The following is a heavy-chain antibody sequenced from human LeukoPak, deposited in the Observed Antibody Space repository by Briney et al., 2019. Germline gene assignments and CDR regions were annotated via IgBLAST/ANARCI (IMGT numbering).Heavy chain of an antibody. CDR1: GFTFSSYS. J-gene: IGHJ6*02. Sequence: PGGSLRLSCAASGFTFSSYSMNWVRQAPGKGLEWVSSISSSSSTIYYADSVKGRFTISRDNAKNSLYLQMNSLRAEDTAVYYCARDPTRDDGDYVPFASYYYGMDVWGQGTTVTVSS. CDR2: ISSSSSTI. D-gene: IGHD4-17*01. V-gene: IGHV3-48*04. CDR3: ARDPTRDDGDYVPFASYYYGMDV.